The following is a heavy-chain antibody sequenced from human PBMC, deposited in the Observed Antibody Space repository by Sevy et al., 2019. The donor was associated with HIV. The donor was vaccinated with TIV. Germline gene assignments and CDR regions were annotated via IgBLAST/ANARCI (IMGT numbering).Heavy chain of an antibody. CDR3: AREGVLFEGVIVSYGMDV. CDR1: GFTFNRSP. Sequence: GGSLRLSCAASGFTFNRSPMHWVRQAPGKGLEWVAVMSYNGNKKYNGDSVKGRFTISRDDSKTTLYLQMNSLRPEDTAVYYCAREGVLFEGVIVSYGMDVWDQGTTVTVSS. J-gene: IGHJ6*02. D-gene: IGHD3-16*01. V-gene: IGHV3-30*04. CDR2: MSYNGNKK.